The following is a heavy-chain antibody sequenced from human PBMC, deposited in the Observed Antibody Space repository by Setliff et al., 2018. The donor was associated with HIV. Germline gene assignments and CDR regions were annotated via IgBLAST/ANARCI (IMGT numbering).Heavy chain of an antibody. CDR3: ARYNFRRGYWDYSDY. D-gene: IGHD3-3*01. Sequence: SGPTLVNPTETLTLTCTVSGFSLSNTRMGVSWIRQPPGKALEWLAHIFPNDEKSYSASLKSRLTISEDTSESQVVLTMTNMDPLDTATYFCARYNFRRGYWDYSDYWGQGTQVTVSS. CDR1: GFSLSNTRMG. J-gene: IGHJ4*02. V-gene: IGHV2-26*01. CDR2: IFPNDEK.